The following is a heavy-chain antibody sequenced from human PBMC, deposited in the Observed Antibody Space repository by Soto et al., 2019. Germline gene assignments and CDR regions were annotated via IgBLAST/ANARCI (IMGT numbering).Heavy chain of an antibody. CDR2: IIPILGIA. CDR3: AREIAAMAKGSSDY. D-gene: IGHD5-18*01. CDR1: GGTFSSYT. Sequence: QVQLVQSGAEVKKPGSSVKVSCKASGGTFSSYTISWVRQAPGQGLEWMGRIIPILGIANYAQKFQGRVTITADKSTSTAYMELSSLRSEDTAVYYCAREIAAMAKGSSDYWGQGTLVTVSS. J-gene: IGHJ4*02. V-gene: IGHV1-69*08.